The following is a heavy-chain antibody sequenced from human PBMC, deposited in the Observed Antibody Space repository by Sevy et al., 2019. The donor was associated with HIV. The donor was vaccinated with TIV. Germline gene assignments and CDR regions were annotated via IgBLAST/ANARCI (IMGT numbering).Heavy chain of an antibody. Sequence: GGSLRLSCTSPEFTLSTYWMHWVRQVPGKGLVWVSHINTDGSVTHYADSVKGRFTIYRDNVKSTVYLQMNSLRVEDTAVYYCARALGNWGGLWGRGALVTVSS. CDR3: ARALGNWGGL. J-gene: IGHJ4*02. V-gene: IGHV3-74*01. CDR1: EFTLSTYW. D-gene: IGHD7-27*01. CDR2: INTDGSVT.